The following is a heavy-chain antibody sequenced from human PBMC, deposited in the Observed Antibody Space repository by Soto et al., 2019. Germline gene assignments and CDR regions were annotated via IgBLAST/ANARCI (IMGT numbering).Heavy chain of an antibody. CDR2: ISYDGSNK. Sequence: PGGSLRLSCSASVFTFSSYGMHWFRQAPGKGLEWVAVISYDGSNKYYADSVKGRFTISRDNSKNTLYLQMNSLRAEDTAVYYCAKDQYSSSWYDYYYYGMDVWGQGTTVTVSS. CDR3: AKDQYSSSWYDYYYYGMDV. CDR1: VFTFSSYG. J-gene: IGHJ6*02. V-gene: IGHV3-30*18. D-gene: IGHD6-13*01.